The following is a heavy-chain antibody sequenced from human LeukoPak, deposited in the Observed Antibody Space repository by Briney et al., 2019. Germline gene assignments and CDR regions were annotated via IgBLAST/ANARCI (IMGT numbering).Heavy chain of an antibody. CDR3: ARSYSSRGNWFDP. Sequence: ASVKVSCKASGYTFTSYAMNWVRQAPGQGLEWMGWINTNTGNPTHAQGFTGRFVFSLDTSVSTAYLQISSLKAEDTAAYYCARSYSSRGNWFDPWGQGTLVTVSS. J-gene: IGHJ5*02. V-gene: IGHV7-4-1*02. CDR2: INTNTGNP. D-gene: IGHD6-13*01. CDR1: GYTFTSYA.